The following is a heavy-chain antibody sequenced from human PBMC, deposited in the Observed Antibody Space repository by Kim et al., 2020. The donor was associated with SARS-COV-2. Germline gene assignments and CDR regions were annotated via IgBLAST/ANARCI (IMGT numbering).Heavy chain of an antibody. D-gene: IGHD5-12*01. CDR1: GFTFSSYG. CDR3: ARDFGYSGPTVGNYYYYGMDV. Sequence: GGSLRLSCAASGFTFSSYGMHWVRQAPGKGLEWVAVISYDGSNKYYADSVKGRFTISRDNSKNTLYLQMNSLRAEDTAVYYCARDFGYSGPTVGNYYYYGMDVWGQGTTVTVSS. CDR2: ISYDGSNK. V-gene: IGHV3-33*05. J-gene: IGHJ6*02.